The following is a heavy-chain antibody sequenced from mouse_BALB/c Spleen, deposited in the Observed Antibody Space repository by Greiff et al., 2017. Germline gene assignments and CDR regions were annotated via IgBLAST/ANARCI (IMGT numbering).Heavy chain of an antibody. CDR2: INPSSGYT. D-gene: IGHD2-4*01. Sequence: VKLQQSAAELARPGASVKMSCKASGYTFTSYTMHWVKQRPGQGLEWIGYINPSSGYTEYNQKFKDKTTLTADKSSSTAYMQLSSLTSEDSAVYYCARRDYDYDYYAMDYWGQGTSVTVSS. CDR1: GYTFTSYT. V-gene: IGHV1-4*02. CDR3: ARRDYDYDYYAMDY. J-gene: IGHJ4*01.